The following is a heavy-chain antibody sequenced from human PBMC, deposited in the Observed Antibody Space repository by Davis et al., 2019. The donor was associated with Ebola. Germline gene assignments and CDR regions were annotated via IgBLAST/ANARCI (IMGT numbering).Heavy chain of an antibody. V-gene: IGHV3-15*01. CDR1: GFTFSNAW. Sequence: GESLKISCAASGFTFSNAWMSWVRQAPGKGLEWVVRIKSKTDGGTTDYAAPVKGRFTISRDDSKNTLYLQMNSLKTEDTAVYYCTTFDYWGQGTLVTVSS. CDR3: TTFDY. CDR2: IKSKTDGGTT. J-gene: IGHJ4*02.